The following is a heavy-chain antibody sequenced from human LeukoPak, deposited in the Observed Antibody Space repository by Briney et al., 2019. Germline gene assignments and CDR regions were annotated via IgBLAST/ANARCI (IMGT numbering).Heavy chain of an antibody. J-gene: IGHJ4*02. D-gene: IGHD3-10*01. CDR1: GYPFDTYW. Sequence: GESLKISCKGSGYPFDTYWIGWVRQTPGKGLEWMGIINPLDSDTRYSPSFQGQVTFSADKSITTAYLQWSSLAASDTAMYYCVLAGSGSYYFDYWGQGILVTVSS. CDR3: VLAGSGSYYFDY. V-gene: IGHV5-51*01. CDR2: INPLDSDT.